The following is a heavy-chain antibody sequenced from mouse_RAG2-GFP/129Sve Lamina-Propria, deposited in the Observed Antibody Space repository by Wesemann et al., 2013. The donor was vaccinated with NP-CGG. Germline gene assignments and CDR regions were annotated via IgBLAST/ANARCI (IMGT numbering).Heavy chain of an antibody. Sequence: DVQLQESGPGLVKPSQSLSLTCSVTGYSITSGYYWNWIRQFPGNKLEWMGYISYDGSNNYNPSLKNRISITRDTSKNQFFLKLNSVTTEDTATYYCARRELGRFAYWGQGTLVTVSA. V-gene: IGHV3-6*01. CDR2: ISYDGSN. J-gene: IGHJ3*01. CDR3: ARRELGRFAY. CDR1: GYSITSGYY. D-gene: IGHD4-1*01.